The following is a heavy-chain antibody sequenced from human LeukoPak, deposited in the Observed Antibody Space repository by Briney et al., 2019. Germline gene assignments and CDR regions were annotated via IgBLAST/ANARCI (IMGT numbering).Heavy chain of an antibody. J-gene: IGHJ4*02. CDR2: INSDGSST. Sequence: PGGSLRLSCAASGFTFSSYWMHWVRQAPGKGLVWVSRINSDGSSTSYAGSVKGRFTISRDNAKNTLYLQMNSLRAEDTAVYYCASIAARRPSDYWGQGTLVTVSS. CDR1: GFTFSSYW. D-gene: IGHD6-6*01. CDR3: ASIAARRPSDY. V-gene: IGHV3-74*01.